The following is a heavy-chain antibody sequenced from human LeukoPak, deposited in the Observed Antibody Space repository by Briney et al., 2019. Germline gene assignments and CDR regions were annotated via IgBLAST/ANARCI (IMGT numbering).Heavy chain of an antibody. J-gene: IGHJ4*02. CDR1: GYTFTSYG. CDR3: ARFKREAAAFRLSDY. V-gene: IGHV1-18*01. D-gene: IGHD6-13*01. CDR2: ISAYNGNT. Sequence: ASVKVSCKASGYTFTSYGISWVRQAPGQGLEWMGWISAYNGNTNYAQKLQGRVTMTTDTSTSTAYMELRSLRSDDTAVYYCARFKREAAAFRLSDYWGQGTLVTVSS.